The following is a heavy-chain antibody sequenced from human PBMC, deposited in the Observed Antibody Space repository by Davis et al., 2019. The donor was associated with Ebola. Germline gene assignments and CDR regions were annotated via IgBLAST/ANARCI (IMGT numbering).Heavy chain of an antibody. CDR1: GFTFSSYA. CDR2: ISGSGGST. D-gene: IGHD1-26*01. J-gene: IGHJ4*02. Sequence: GGSLRLSCAASGFTFSSYAMSWVRQAPGKGLEWVSAISGSGGSTYYADSVKGRFTISRDNSKNTLYLQMNSLRAEDTAVYYRARDGGSGSYYFFDYWGQGTLVTVSS. V-gene: IGHV3-23*01. CDR3: ARDGGSGSYYFFDY.